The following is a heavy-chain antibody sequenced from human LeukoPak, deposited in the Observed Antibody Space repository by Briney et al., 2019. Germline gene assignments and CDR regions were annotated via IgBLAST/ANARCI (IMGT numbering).Heavy chain of an antibody. CDR1: GGSISSSSYY. Sequence: KPSETLSLTCTVSGGSISSSSYYWGWIRQPPGKGLEWIGSIYYSGSTYYNPSLKSRVTISVDTSKNQFSLKLSSVTAADTAVYYCAVVAATSRYYYYYYYMDAWGKGTTVTVSS. J-gene: IGHJ6*03. CDR3: AVVAATSRYYYYYYYMDA. CDR2: IYYSGST. V-gene: IGHV4-39*01. D-gene: IGHD2-15*01.